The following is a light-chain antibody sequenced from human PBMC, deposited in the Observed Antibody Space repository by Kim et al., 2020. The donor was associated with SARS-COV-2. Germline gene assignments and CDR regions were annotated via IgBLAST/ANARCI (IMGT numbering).Light chain of an antibody. CDR3: QQYNHWPPLT. V-gene: IGKV3-15*01. J-gene: IGKJ4*01. CDR1: ESIDIN. CDR2: RAS. Sequence: EIAMTQSPDTLSVSPGERVTLSCRASESIDINLAWYQQKPGQAPRLLIYRASTRATGIPGRFSGSGSGTEFSLTITSLQSEDFAVYYCQQYNHWPPLTFGGGTKVDIK.